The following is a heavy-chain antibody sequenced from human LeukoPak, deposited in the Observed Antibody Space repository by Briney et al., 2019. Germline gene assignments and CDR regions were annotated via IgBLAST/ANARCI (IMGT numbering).Heavy chain of an antibody. CDR3: ARVKAGATISDFYYCFMDV. CDR1: GFTFSDYT. V-gene: IGHV3-64*01. D-gene: IGHD1-26*01. Sequence: GGSLRLSCAASGFTFSDYTMRWVRQAPGKRLEFVSAITSSGGNIHYANSVKGRFTISRDNSKNSLYLQMGGLRTEDMAVYHCARVKAGATISDFYYCFMDVWGKGTRFTVS. CDR2: ITSSGGNI. J-gene: IGHJ6*03.